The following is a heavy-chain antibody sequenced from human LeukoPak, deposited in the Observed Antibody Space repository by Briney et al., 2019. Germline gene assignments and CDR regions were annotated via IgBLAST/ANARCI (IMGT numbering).Heavy chain of an antibody. CDR2: IYYSGST. Sequence: SETLSLTCTVSGGSISSYYWSWIRQPPGKGLEWIGYIYYSGSTNYNPSLKSRVTISVDTSKNQFSLKLSSVTAADTAVYYCATAILTYCSSTSCYGNAFDIWGQGTMVTVSS. D-gene: IGHD2-2*01. V-gene: IGHV4-59*01. CDR1: GGSISSYY. CDR3: ATAILTYCSSTSCYGNAFDI. J-gene: IGHJ3*02.